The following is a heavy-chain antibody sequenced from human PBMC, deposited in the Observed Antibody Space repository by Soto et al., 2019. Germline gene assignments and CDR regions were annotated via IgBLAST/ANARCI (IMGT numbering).Heavy chain of an antibody. Sequence: EVQLLESGGGLVQPGGSLRLSCAASGFTFTNYAMSWVRQAPGKGLEWVSTISGTGGTTYYADSVKGRFTMSRDNSKNTLYLQMNSLRAEDTAVYYCATDQYSGSPGKPDYWGQGTLVTVSS. V-gene: IGHV3-23*01. CDR3: ATDQYSGSPGKPDY. CDR1: GFTFTNYA. CDR2: ISGTGGTT. J-gene: IGHJ4*02. D-gene: IGHD1-26*01.